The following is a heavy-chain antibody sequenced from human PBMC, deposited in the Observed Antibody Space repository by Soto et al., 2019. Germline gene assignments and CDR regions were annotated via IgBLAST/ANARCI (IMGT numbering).Heavy chain of an antibody. CDR1: GFTFSSFT. V-gene: IGHV3-21*01. Sequence: GGSLRFSCAASGFTFSSFTMNWVRQAPGKGLEWVSSISSSSTYIYYADSVKGRFTISRDNAKNSLYLQMNSLRAEDTAVYYCARDVWSDYWGQGTLVTVSS. CDR3: ARDVWSDY. D-gene: IGHD3-16*01. J-gene: IGHJ4*02. CDR2: ISSSSTYI.